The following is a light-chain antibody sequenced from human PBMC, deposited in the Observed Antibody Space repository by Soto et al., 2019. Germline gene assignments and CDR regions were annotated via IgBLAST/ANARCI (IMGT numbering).Light chain of an antibody. J-gene: IGKJ1*01. CDR1: QSVSSSY. CDR3: QQYGSSGT. V-gene: IGKV3-20*01. CDR2: GAS. Sequence: PEERVTLSCRASQSVSSSYLTWYQQKPGQAPRLLIYGASNRATGIPDRFSGSGSGTDFTLTISRLEPEDFAVYYCQQYGSSGTFGQGTKVDIK.